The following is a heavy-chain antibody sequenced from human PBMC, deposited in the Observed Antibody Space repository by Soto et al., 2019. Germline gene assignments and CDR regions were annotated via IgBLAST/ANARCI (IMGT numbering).Heavy chain of an antibody. CDR3: AKDLVLSSGWYPPRAFDI. D-gene: IGHD6-19*01. J-gene: IGHJ3*02. CDR1: GFTFSSYA. CDR2: ISGSGGST. Sequence: EVQLLESGGGLVQPGGSLRLSCAASGFTFSSYAMSWVRQAPGKGLEWVSAISGSGGSTYYADSVKGRFTISRDNSKNTLYLQMNSLRAEDTAVYYCAKDLVLSSGWYPPRAFDIWGQGIMVTVSS. V-gene: IGHV3-23*01.